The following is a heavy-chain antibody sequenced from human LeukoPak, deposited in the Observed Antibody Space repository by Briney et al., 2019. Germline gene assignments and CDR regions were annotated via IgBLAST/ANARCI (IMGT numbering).Heavy chain of an antibody. V-gene: IGHV4-39*07. CDR3: ARDEPEGDYDFLSGYYRNYYYMDV. Sequence: SETLSLTCTVSGVSISSSSYYWGWIRQPPGKGLEWIGSSYYSGSTYYNPSLKSRVTISVDTSKNQFSLKLSCVTAADTVVYYCARDEPEGDYDFLSGYYRNYYYMDVWGKGTTVTVSS. J-gene: IGHJ6*03. CDR1: GVSISSSSYY. D-gene: IGHD3-3*01. CDR2: SYYSGST.